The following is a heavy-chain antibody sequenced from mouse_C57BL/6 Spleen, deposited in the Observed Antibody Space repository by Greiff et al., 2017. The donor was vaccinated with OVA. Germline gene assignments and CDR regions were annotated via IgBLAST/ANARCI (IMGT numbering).Heavy chain of an antibody. D-gene: IGHD1-1*01. Sequence: EVKLMESGPGLVKPSQSLSLTCSVTGYSITSGYYWNWIRPFPGNKLEWMGYISYDGSNNYNPSLKNRISITRDTSKNQFFLKLNSVTTEDTATYYGARDYCSRGNDYARNYWGQGTSVTVSS. J-gene: IGHJ4*01. CDR3: ARDYCSRGNDYARNY. CDR2: ISYDGSN. CDR1: GYSITSGYY. V-gene: IGHV3-6*01.